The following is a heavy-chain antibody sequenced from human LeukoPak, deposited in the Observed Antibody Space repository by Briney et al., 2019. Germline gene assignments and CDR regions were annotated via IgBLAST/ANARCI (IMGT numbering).Heavy chain of an antibody. Sequence: GASVKVSCKAYGYTFSDYYMFWMRQAPGQGLEWMGWLSPNSGGTNYAQKFQGRVTMTRDTSISTGYMELSNLKSDDTAAYYCAREGDGYNYFALGYWGQGTLVTVSS. CDR1: GYTFSDYY. V-gene: IGHV1-2*02. D-gene: IGHD5-24*01. CDR2: LSPNSGGT. J-gene: IGHJ4*02. CDR3: AREGDGYNYFALGY.